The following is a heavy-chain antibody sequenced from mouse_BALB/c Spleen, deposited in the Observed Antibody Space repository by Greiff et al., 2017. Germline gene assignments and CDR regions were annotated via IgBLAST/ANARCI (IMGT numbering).Heavy chain of an antibody. CDR2: ISYSGST. V-gene: IGHV3-2*02. Sequence: EVKVEESGPGLVKPSQSLSLTCTVTGYSITSDYAWNWIRQFPGNKLEWMGYISYSGSTSYNPSLKSRISITRDTSKNQFFLQLNSVTTEDTATYYCASLGNYWYFDVWGAGTTVTVSS. D-gene: IGHD2-1*01. CDR3: ASLGNYWYFDV. CDR1: GYSITSDYA. J-gene: IGHJ1*01.